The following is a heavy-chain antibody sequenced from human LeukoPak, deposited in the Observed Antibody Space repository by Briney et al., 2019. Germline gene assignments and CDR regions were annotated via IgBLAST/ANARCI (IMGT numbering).Heavy chain of an antibody. V-gene: IGHV3-20*04. CDR3: ARDHTATGGALDI. CDR2: INWNGGST. J-gene: IGHJ3*02. D-gene: IGHD2-2*02. CDR1: GFTFSSYS. Sequence: LTGGSLRLSCAASGFTFSSYSMSWVRQAPGKGLEWVSGINWNGGSTGYADSVKGRFTISRDNAKNSLYLQMNSLRAEDTALYYCARDHTATGGALDIWGQGTMVTVSS.